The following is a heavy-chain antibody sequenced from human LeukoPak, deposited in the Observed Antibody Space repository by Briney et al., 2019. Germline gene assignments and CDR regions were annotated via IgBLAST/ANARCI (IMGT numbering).Heavy chain of an antibody. D-gene: IGHD3-10*02. Sequence: GGSLRLSCAASGFSFSSYSINWVRQAPGKGLEWVSYISRSSSTGFYADSVKGRFTISRDNAKNSLYLQMNSLRAEDTAVYYCAELGITMIGGVWGKGTTVTISS. V-gene: IGHV3-48*04. J-gene: IGHJ6*04. CDR2: ISRSSSTG. CDR1: GFSFSSYS. CDR3: AELGITMIGGV.